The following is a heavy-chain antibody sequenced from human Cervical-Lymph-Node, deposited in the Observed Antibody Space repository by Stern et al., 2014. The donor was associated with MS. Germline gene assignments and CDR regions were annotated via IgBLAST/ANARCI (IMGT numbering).Heavy chain of an antibody. CDR2: IYYNGNT. J-gene: IGHJ4*02. Sequence: QVQLQESGPGLVKPSQTLSLTCTVSGDSITSDDSYWTWIRQPPGKGLEWIGYIYYNGNTYYNPSLKSRLIISVDTSKNQFSLKLISVTAADTAVYYCARDRTYYSFDYWGQGTLVTVSS. CDR1: GDSITSDDSY. CDR3: ARDRTYYSFDY. D-gene: IGHD3-22*01. V-gene: IGHV4-30-4*01.